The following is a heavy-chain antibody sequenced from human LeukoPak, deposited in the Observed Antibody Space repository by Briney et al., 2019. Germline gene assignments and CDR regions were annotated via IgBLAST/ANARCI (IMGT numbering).Heavy chain of an antibody. CDR3: AREVYDFWSGYRGGGYMDV. J-gene: IGHJ6*03. CDR1: GGSISSSSYY. D-gene: IGHD3-3*01. CDR2: IYYSGST. Sequence: SETLSLTCTVSGGSISSSSYYWGWIRQPPGKGLEWIGSIYYSGSTYYNPSLKSRVTISVDTSKNQFSLKLSFVTAADTAVYYCAREVYDFWSGYRGGGYMDVWGKGTTVTVSS. V-gene: IGHV4-39*07.